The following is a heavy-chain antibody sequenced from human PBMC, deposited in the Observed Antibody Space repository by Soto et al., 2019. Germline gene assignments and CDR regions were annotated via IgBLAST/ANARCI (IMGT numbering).Heavy chain of an antibody. CDR3: AKDLSGYSSSWILDY. J-gene: IGHJ4*02. V-gene: IGHV3-43D*04. Sequence: PGGSLRLSCAASGFTFDDYAIHWVRQAPGKGLEWVSLISWDGGSTYYADSVKGRFTISRDNSKNSLYLQMNSLRAEDTALYYCAKDLSGYSSSWILDYWGQGTLVTVSS. CDR1: GFTFDDYA. CDR2: ISWDGGST. D-gene: IGHD6-13*01.